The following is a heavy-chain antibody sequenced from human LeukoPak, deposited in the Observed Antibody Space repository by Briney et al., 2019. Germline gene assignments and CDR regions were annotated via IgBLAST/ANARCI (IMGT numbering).Heavy chain of an antibody. CDR3: ARDLSQGATSNTNGYFDY. V-gene: IGHV3-21*04. Sequence: GWSLTLYCGASGFTFSSYSMNWVRQARGKGLEWFSYIGSSGNYIYYADSVKGRFSIPRDNAQNSLYLQMISLRGEDTAVYYCARDLSQGATSNTNGYFDYWGQSALVTVSS. CDR1: GFTFSSYS. D-gene: IGHD2-8*01. J-gene: IGHJ4*02. CDR2: IGSSGNYI.